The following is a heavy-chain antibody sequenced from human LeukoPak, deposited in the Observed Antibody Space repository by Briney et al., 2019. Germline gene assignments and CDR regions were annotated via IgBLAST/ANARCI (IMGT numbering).Heavy chain of an antibody. CDR2: ISSSGSTI. Sequence: PGGSLRLSCAASGFTFSSYEMNWVRQAPGKGLEWVSYISSSGSTIYYADSVKGRFTISRDNAKNTLYLQMNSLRAEDTAVYYCAREGRCSSTSCHSFDYWGQGTLVTVSS. CDR3: AREGRCSSTSCHSFDY. CDR1: GFTFSSYE. D-gene: IGHD2-2*02. J-gene: IGHJ4*02. V-gene: IGHV3-48*03.